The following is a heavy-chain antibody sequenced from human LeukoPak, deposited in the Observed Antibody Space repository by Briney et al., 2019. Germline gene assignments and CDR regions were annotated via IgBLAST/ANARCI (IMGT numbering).Heavy chain of an antibody. V-gene: IGHV3-74*01. Sequence: GGSLRLSCSASGFTFSSYAMHWVRQAQGKGLVWVSRIHSDGINTVYADSVKGRFTISRDNAKNMLYLQMHSLRVEDTALYYCATGLVSAYEYWGQGTPVTVSS. D-gene: IGHD2-21*01. CDR2: IHSDGINT. CDR3: ATGLVSAYEY. J-gene: IGHJ4*02. CDR1: GFTFSSYA.